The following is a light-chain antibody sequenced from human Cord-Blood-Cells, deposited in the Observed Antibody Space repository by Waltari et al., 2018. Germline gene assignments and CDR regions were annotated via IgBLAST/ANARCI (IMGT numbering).Light chain of an antibody. J-gene: IGKJ3*01. CDR1: QGISSY. CDR2: AAS. CDR3: QQLNSYPLT. V-gene: IGKV1-9*01. Sequence: DIQLTQSPSFLSASVGDRVTITCRASQGISSYLAWYQQKPGNAPKLLIYAASTVQSGVPSMFSGSGSGTEFTLTISSLQPEDFATYYCQQLNSYPLTFGPGTKVDIK.